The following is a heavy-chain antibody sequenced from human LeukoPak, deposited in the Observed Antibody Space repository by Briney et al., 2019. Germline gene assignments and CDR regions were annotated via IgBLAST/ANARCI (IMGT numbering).Heavy chain of an antibody. J-gene: IGHJ4*02. V-gene: IGHV3-66*01. CDR2: MYTGGGR. Sequence: GGSLRLSCAASGFTFRSYVMSWVRLAPGKGLEWVSVMYTGGGRYYGDSVKGRFTISRDNSKNTVFLQMNSLRVEDTALYYCTRGQSYCGADCYSDWGQGTLVTVSS. CDR3: TRGQSYCGADCYSD. D-gene: IGHD2-21*02. CDR1: GFTFRSYV.